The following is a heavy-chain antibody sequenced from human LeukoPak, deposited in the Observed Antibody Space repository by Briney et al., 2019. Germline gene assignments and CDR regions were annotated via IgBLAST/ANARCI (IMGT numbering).Heavy chain of an antibody. CDR3: ARDRRGLGYCSGGSCYSENWFDP. CDR1: GGSISSSSHF. V-gene: IGHV4-39*07. CDR2: INYSGST. J-gene: IGHJ5*02. D-gene: IGHD2-15*01. Sequence: SETLSLTCTVSGGSISSSSHFWSWLRQPPGKGLEWIASINYSGSTNYNPSLKSRVTISVDTSKNQFSLKLSSVTAADTAVYYCARDRRGLGYCSGGSCYSENWFDPWGQGTLVTVSS.